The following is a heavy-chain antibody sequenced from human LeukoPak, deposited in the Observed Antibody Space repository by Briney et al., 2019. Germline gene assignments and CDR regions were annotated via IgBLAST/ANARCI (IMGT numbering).Heavy chain of an antibody. Sequence: ASVKVSCKASGYTFNGYYMHWVRQAPGQGLEWMGWINPNSGGTNYAQKFQGRVTMTRDTSISIAYMELSRLRSDDTAMYYCARVPGPNWFDPWGQGTLVIVSS. CDR3: ARVPGPNWFDP. J-gene: IGHJ5*02. CDR1: GYTFNGYY. V-gene: IGHV1-2*02. CDR2: INPNSGGT.